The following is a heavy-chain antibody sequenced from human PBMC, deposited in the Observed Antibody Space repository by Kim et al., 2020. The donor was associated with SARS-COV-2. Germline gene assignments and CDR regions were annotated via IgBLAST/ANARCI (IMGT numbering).Heavy chain of an antibody. CDR2: IYHSGST. J-gene: IGHJ4*02. D-gene: IGHD6-13*01. V-gene: IGHV4-4*02. CDR1: GGSISSSNW. Sequence: SETLSLTCAVSGGSISSSNWWSWVRQPPGKGLEWIGEIYHSGSTNYNPSLKSRVTISVDKSKNQFSLKLSSVTAADTAVYYCARARYSRDQIPIFDYWGQGTLVTVSS. CDR3: ARARYSRDQIPIFDY.